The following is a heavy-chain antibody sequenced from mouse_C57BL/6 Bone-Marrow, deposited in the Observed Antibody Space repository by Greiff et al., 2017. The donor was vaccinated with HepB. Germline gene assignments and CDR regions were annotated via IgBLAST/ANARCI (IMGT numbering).Heavy chain of an antibody. CDR2: INPYNGDT. CDR3: ARWGTTVHFDY. J-gene: IGHJ2*01. Sequence: DVQLQESGPELVKPGDSVKISCKASGYSFTGYFMNWVMQSHGKSLEWIGRINPYNGDTFYNQKFKGKATLTVDKSSSTAHMELRSLTSEDSAVYYCARWGTTVHFDYWGQGTTLTVSS. V-gene: IGHV1-20*01. CDR1: GYSFTGYF. D-gene: IGHD1-1*01.